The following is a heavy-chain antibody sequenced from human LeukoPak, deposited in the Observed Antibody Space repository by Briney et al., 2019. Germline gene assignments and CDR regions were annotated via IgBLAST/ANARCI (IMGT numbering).Heavy chain of an antibody. J-gene: IGHJ6*02. CDR2: IYYSGST. CDR3: ARLPLGYCSGGSCSAVYYYYGMDA. CDR1: GGSISSYY. V-gene: IGHV4-59*08. D-gene: IGHD2-15*01. Sequence: SETLSLTCTVSGGSISSYYWSWIRQPPGKGLEWIGYIYYSGSTNYNPSLKSRVTISVDTSKNQFSLKLSSVTAADTAVYYCARLPLGYCSGGSCSAVYYYYGMDAWGQGTTVTVSS.